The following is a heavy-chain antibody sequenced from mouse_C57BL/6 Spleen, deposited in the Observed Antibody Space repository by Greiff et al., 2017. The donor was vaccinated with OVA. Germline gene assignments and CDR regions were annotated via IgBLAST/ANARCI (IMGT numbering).Heavy chain of an antibody. CDR1: GYTFTSYW. D-gene: IGHD3-1*01. CDR3: ARRSGEYFDV. Sequence: QVQLQQPGAELVMPGASVKLSCKASGYTFTSYWMHWVKQRPGQGLEWIGEIDPSDSYTNYNQKFKGKSTLTVDNSSSTAYMQLSSLTSEDSAVYYCARRSGEYFDVWGTGTTGTVSS. CDR2: IDPSDSYT. V-gene: IGHV1-69*01. J-gene: IGHJ1*03.